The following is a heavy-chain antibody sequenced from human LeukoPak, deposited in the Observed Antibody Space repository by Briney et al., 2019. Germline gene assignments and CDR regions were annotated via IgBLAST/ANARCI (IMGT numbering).Heavy chain of an antibody. J-gene: IGHJ6*03. CDR3: ARGTGERYYYYYMDV. V-gene: IGHV4-30-4*08. CDR1: GGSISSGDYY. D-gene: IGHD7-27*01. Sequence: SETLSLTCTVSGGSISSGDYYWSWIRQPPGKGLEWIGYIYYSGSTYYNPSLKSRVTISVDTSKNQFSLKLSSVTAADTAVYYCARGTGERYYYYYMDVWGKGTTVTVS. CDR2: IYYSGST.